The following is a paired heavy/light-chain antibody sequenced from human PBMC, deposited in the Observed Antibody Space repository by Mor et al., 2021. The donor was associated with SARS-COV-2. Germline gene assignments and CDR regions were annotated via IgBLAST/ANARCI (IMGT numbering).Heavy chain of an antibody. Sequence: QVQLQQWGAGLLKPSETLSLTCAVYGGSFSGYYWSWIRQPPGKGLEWIGEINHSGSTNYNPSLKSRVTISVDTSKNQFSLKLSSVTAADTAVYYCARGPRIAARPGGWYYYYYMDVWGKGTTVTVSS. CDR2: INHSGST. CDR1: GGSFSGYY. V-gene: IGHV4-34*01. D-gene: IGHD6-6*01. J-gene: IGHJ6*03. CDR3: ARGPRIAARPGGWYYYYYMDV.
Light chain of an antibody. J-gene: IGLJ1*01. CDR3: CSYAGSYTLWV. V-gene: IGLV2-11*01. Sequence: QSALTQPRSVSGSPGQSVTISCTGTSSDVGGYNYVSWYQQHPGKAPKLMIYDVSKRPSGVPDRFSGSKSGNTASLTISGLQAEDEADYYCCSYAGSYTLWVFGTGTKVTVL. CDR1: SSDVGGYNY. CDR2: DVS.